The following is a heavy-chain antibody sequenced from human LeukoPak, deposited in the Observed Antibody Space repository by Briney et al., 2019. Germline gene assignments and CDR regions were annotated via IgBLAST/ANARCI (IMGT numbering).Heavy chain of an antibody. Sequence: ASVKVSCKASGYTFTSYYMHWVRQAPGQGLEWMGIINPSGGSTSYAQKFQGRVTMTRDTSTSTVYMELSSLRSEDTAVYYCARETLGMATTSSHYYYYYGMDVWGQGTTVTVSS. CDR3: ARETLGMATTSSHYYYYYGMDV. CDR1: GYTFTSYY. CDR2: INPSGGST. D-gene: IGHD5-24*01. J-gene: IGHJ6*02. V-gene: IGHV1-46*01.